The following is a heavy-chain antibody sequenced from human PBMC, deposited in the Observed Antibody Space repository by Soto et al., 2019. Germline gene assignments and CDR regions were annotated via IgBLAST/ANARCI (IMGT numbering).Heavy chain of an antibody. CDR3: ARAHYDILTGYPTHAFDI. D-gene: IGHD3-9*01. J-gene: IGHJ3*02. Sequence: SETLSLTCTVSGVSVSSGDYYWGWIRQPPGKGLEWIGYIYYTGRTYYNPSLKSRVIISVDTSKNQFSLKLSSVTAAEKAVYYCARAHYDILTGYPTHAFDIWGQGTMVTVSS. CDR2: IYYTGRT. V-gene: IGHV4-30-4*01. CDR1: GVSVSSGDYY.